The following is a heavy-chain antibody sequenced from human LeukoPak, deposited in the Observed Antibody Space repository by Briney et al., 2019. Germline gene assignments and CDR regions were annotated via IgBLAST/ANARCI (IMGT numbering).Heavy chain of an antibody. J-gene: IGHJ4*02. D-gene: IGHD2-8*01. CDR3: AKGPVYHFDY. V-gene: IGHV3-23*01. Sequence: PGGSLRLSCTGSGFNFSSFPMSWVRQAPGKGLEWVSATSGSGSGTFYADSVKGRFTISRDKPKNTLYLQMNSLTVEDTAVYYCAKGPVYHFDYWGQGTLVTVSS. CDR2: TSGSGSGT. CDR1: GFNFSSFP.